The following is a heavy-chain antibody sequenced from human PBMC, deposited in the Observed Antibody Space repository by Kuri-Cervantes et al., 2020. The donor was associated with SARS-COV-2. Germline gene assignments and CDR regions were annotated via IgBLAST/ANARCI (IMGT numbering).Heavy chain of an antibody. CDR1: GFTFSSHG. CDR3: AKEGTIFGVVLTYYYYYYMDV. J-gene: IGHJ6*03. D-gene: IGHD3-3*01. CDR2: IRYDGSNK. V-gene: IGHV3-30*02. Sequence: GESLKISCAASGFTFSSHGMHWVRQAPGKGLEWVAFIRYDGSNKYYADSVKGRFTISRDNSKNTLYLQMNSLRAEDTAVYYCAKEGTIFGVVLTYYYYYYMDVWGKGTTVTVSS.